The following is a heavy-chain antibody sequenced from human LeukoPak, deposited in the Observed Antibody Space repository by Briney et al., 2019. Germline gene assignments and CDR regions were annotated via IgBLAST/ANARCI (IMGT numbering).Heavy chain of an antibody. CDR1: GGTFSSYA. D-gene: IGHD6-19*01. J-gene: IGHJ4*02. CDR3: ATLSGWYDY. Sequence: GASVKVSCKASGGTFSSYAISWVRQAPGQGLEWMGGFDPEDGETIYAQKFQGRVTMTEDTSTDTAYMELSSLRSEDTAVYYCATLSGWYDYWGQGTLVTVSS. CDR2: FDPEDGET. V-gene: IGHV1-24*01.